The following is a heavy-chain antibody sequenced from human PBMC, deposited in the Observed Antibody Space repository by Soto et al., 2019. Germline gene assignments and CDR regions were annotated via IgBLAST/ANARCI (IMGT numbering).Heavy chain of an antibody. CDR2: ISSRSSEI. V-gene: IGHV3-11*06. CDR3: ARGDGAVGAAIDI. CDR1: GFTFSDHY. J-gene: IGHJ4*02. Sequence: PGGSLRLSCVVSGFTFSDHYMNWVRQAPGKGLQWVAYISSRSSEINYADPVKGRLTISRDNAKNSVFLHMTSLTAEDTGVYFCARGDGAVGAAIDIWGQGTLVTVSS. D-gene: IGHD2-15*01.